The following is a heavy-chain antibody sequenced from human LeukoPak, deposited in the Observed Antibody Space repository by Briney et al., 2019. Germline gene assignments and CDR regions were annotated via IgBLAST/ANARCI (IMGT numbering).Heavy chain of an antibody. CDR1: GFTFSRYA. Sequence: GGSLRLSCAASGFTFSRYAMHWVRQAPGKGVEGVAGISYDGSNKYYADSVKGRFTLSRDNSMNTLYLQMNSLRAEDTAVYYCARDYGYYYGSGSYYIPDWGQGTLVTVSS. CDR3: ARDYGYYYGSGSYYIPD. CDR2: ISYDGSNK. J-gene: IGHJ4*02. D-gene: IGHD3-10*01. V-gene: IGHV3-30-3*01.